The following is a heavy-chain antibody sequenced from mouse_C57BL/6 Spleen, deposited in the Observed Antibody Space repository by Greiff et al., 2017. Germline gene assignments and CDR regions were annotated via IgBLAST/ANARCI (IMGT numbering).Heavy chain of an antibody. V-gene: IGHV1-26*01. D-gene: IGHD3-2*02. CDR2: INPNNGGT. J-gene: IGHJ2*01. CDR3: ARGLRPLDY. Sequence: VKQSHGKSLEWIGDINPNNGGTSYNQKFKGKATLTVDKSSSTAYMELRSLTSGDSAVYYCARGLRPLDYWGQGTTLTVSS.